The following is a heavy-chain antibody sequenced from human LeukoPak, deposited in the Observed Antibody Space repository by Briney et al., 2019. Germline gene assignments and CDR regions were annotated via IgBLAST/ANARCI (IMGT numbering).Heavy chain of an antibody. CDR2: ISAYNGNT. CDR3: ARVTIVGATVDY. Sequence: ASVKVSCKASGYTFTSYGISWVRQAPGQGLEWMGWISAYNGNTNYAQKLQGRVTMTTDTSTSTAYMEMRSLRSHDTAVYYCARVTIVGATVDYWGQGTLVTVSS. D-gene: IGHD1-26*01. V-gene: IGHV1-18*01. CDR1: GYTFTSYG. J-gene: IGHJ4*02.